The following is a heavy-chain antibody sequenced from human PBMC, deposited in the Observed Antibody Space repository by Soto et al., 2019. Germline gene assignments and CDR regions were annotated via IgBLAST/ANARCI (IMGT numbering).Heavy chain of an antibody. Sequence: QAQLVQSGSEVKRPGASVKVSCKASGYSFSSYGIVWVRQAPGQGLEWMGWSRTYNGDTNSAQKFQGRLTLTTDASTRTAYTELRSLRYDDTAVYYCARRAENHYFYYMGAWSKGTTVTVSS. V-gene: IGHV1-18*01. CDR3: ARRAENHYFYYMGA. CDR2: SRTYNGDT. CDR1: GYSFSSYG. J-gene: IGHJ6*03.